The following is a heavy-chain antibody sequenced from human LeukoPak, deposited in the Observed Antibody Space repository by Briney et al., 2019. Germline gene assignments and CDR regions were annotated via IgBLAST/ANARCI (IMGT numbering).Heavy chain of an antibody. D-gene: IGHD2-2*02. J-gene: IGHJ4*02. CDR1: GFTFSNYA. Sequence: GGSLRLSCAASGFTFSNYAMHWVRQAPGKGLEWVAVISYDGGNKYYADSVKGRFTISRDNAKNSLNLQMNSLRAEDSAVYYCASYCSSTSCYTFDYWGQGTLVTVSS. V-gene: IGHV3-30-3*01. CDR3: ASYCSSTSCYTFDY. CDR2: ISYDGGNK.